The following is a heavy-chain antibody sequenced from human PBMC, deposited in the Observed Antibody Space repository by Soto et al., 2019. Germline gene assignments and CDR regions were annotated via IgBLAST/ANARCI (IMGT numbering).Heavy chain of an antibody. CDR2: SINKANSFST. CDR3: TRIAYNYGPGDY. J-gene: IGHJ4*02. D-gene: IGHD2-21*01. CDR1: GFTFSDHY. Sequence: GGSLRLSCEVSGFTFSDHYMDWVRQAPGKGLEWVGRSINKANSFSTAYAPSVKGRFTISRDDSKSSLYLQMNSLKTDDTAVYYRTRIAYNYGPGDYWGQGTLVTVSS. V-gene: IGHV3-72*01.